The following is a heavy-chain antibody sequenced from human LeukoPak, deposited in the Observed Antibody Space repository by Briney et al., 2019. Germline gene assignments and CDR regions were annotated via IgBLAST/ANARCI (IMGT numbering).Heavy chain of an antibody. CDR3: AKDRVRAGEDIDY. J-gene: IGHJ4*02. V-gene: IGHV3-30*02. Sequence: SGGSLRLSCAASGFTFSSYSMNWVRQAPGKGLEWVAFIRYDGSNKYYADSVKGRFTISRDNSKNTLYLQMNSLRAEDTAVYYCAKDRVRAGEDIDYWGQGTLVTVSS. CDR2: IRYDGSNK. CDR1: GFTFSSYS. D-gene: IGHD3-10*01.